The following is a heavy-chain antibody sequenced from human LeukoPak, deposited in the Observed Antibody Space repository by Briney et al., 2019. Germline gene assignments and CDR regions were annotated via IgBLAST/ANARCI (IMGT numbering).Heavy chain of an antibody. Sequence: GSLRLSCAASGFTVSSNYMSWIRQPPGKGLEWIGEINHSGSTNYNPSLKSRVTISVDTSKNQFSLKLSSVTAADTAVYYCARAGHYDSSGTFDYWGQGTLVTVSS. J-gene: IGHJ4*02. V-gene: IGHV4-34*01. D-gene: IGHD3-22*01. CDR3: ARAGHYDSSGTFDY. CDR2: INHSGST. CDR1: GFTVSSNY.